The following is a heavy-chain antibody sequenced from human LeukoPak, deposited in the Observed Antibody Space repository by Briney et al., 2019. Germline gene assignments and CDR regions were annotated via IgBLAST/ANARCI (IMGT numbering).Heavy chain of an antibody. CDR1: GYTFTSYG. CDR3: ARVRLELQGLNYYYYMDV. V-gene: IGHV1-18*01. J-gene: IGHJ6*03. D-gene: IGHD1-7*01. CDR2: ISAYNGNT. Sequence: ASVKVSCKAFGYTFTSYGISWVRQAPGQGLEWMGWISAYNGNTNYAQKLQGRVTMTTDTSTSTAYMELRSLRSDDTAVYYCARVRLELQGLNYYYYMDVWGKGTTVTVSS.